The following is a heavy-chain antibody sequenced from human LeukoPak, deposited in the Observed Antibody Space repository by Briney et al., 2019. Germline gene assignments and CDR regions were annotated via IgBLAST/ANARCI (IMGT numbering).Heavy chain of an antibody. CDR3: ARRVKGSSWHSFRF. CDR2: ISGSGGNI. D-gene: IGHD6-13*01. CDR1: GFTFSNYA. Sequence: GGPLRLSCAASGFTFSNYAMSWVRQAPGKELESISAISGSGGNIYYADSVKGRFTISRGNSKNTLYLQMNSLRADDTAVYSCARRVKGSSWHSFRFWSQGSLATV. J-gene: IGHJ4*02. V-gene: IGHV3-23*01.